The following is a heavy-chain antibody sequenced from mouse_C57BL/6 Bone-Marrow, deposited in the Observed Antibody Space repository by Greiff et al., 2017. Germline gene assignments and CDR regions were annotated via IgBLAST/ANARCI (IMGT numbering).Heavy chain of an antibody. Sequence: QVHVKQPGAELVMPGASVKLSCKASGYTFTSYWMHWVKQRPGQGLEWIGEIDPSDSYTNYNQKFKGKSTLTVDKSSSPAYMQLSSLTSEDSAVYYCARDYFDYWGQGTTLTVSS. CDR2: IDPSDSYT. CDR3: ARDYFDY. V-gene: IGHV1-69*01. CDR1: GYTFTSYW. J-gene: IGHJ2*01.